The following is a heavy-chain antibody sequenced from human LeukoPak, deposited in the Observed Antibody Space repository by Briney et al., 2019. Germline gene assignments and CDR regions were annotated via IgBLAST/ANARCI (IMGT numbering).Heavy chain of an antibody. CDR3: AKDSYYDSSGLPDY. CDR1: GFTFDDYA. D-gene: IGHD3-22*01. V-gene: IGHV3-9*01. Sequence: PGRSLRLSCAASGFTFDDYAMHWVRQAPGKGLYWVSGISWNSGSIGYADSVKGRFTISRDNAKNSLYLQMNSLRAEDTALYYCAKDSYYDSSGLPDYWGQGTLVTVSS. J-gene: IGHJ4*02. CDR2: ISWNSGSI.